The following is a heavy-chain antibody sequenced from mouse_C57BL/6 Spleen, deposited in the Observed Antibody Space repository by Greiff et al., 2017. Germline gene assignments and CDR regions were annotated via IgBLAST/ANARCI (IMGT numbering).Heavy chain of an antibody. CDR3: ARRFAYLDY. J-gene: IGHJ2*01. Sequence: EVKVVESGGGLVKSGGSLILSCAASGFTFSDYGMHWVRQAPEKGLEWVAYISSGSSTIYSADTVQGRFTIPRDNAKDALFLQMTRLRSADAAMYYCARRFAYLDYWVQGTTLTVSA. CDR2: ISSGSSTI. V-gene: IGHV5-17*01. CDR1: GFTFSDYG.